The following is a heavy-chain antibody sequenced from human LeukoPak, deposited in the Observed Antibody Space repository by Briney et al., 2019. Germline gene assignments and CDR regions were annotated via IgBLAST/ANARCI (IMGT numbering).Heavy chain of an antibody. CDR1: GYSFSSHW. CDR2: IYPGDSGT. CDR3: VRHPVRIIVRFGETDY. V-gene: IGHV5-51*01. Sequence: PGESLKTFCKGSGYSFSSHWICWVRQMPGKRLEWVGIIYPGDSGTKYSPSFQRQVTISADRSTPTAYLQWSSLKASDSSMYYCVRHPVRIIVRFGETDYWGQGTQVTVSS. J-gene: IGHJ4*02. D-gene: IGHD3-10*01.